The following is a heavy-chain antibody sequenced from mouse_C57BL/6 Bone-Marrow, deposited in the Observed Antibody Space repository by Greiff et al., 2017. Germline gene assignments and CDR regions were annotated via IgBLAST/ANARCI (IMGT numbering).Heavy chain of an antibody. J-gene: IGHJ2*01. CDR1: GYTFTSYW. D-gene: IGHD4-1*01. CDR3: ARSGPLGRSFDY. Sequence: VQLQQPGAELVKPGASVKMSCKASGYTFTSYWITWVKQRPGQGLEWIGDIYPTSGRTNYNEKFKSKAILTVDTSSNTAYMQLSSLTSEDSAVFYWARSGPLGRSFDYWGQGTPLTVSS. CDR2: IYPTSGRT. V-gene: IGHV1-55*01.